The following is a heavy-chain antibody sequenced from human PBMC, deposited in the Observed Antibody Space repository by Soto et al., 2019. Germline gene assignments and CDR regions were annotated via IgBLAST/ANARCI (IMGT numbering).Heavy chain of an antibody. J-gene: IGHJ5*02. Sequence: PSETLSLTCAVYGGSFSGYYWIWIRQPPGKGLEWIGEINHSGSTNYNPSLKSRVTISVDTSKNQFSLKLSSVTAADTAVYYCARGPRYYDFWSGYTNWFDPWGQGTLVTVSS. CDR3: ARGPRYYDFWSGYTNWFDP. CDR1: GGSFSGYY. CDR2: INHSGST. D-gene: IGHD3-3*01. V-gene: IGHV4-34*01.